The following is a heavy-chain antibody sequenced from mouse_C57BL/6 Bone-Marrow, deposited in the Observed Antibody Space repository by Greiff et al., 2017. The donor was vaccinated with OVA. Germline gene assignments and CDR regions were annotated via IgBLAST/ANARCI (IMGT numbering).Heavy chain of an antibody. Sequence: VHLVESGPGLVQPSQSLSITCTVSGFSLTSYGVHWVRQSPGKGLEWLGVIWSGGSTDYNAAFISRLSISKDNSKSQVFFKMNSLQADDTARYYCASLTGFAYWGQGTLVTVSA. CDR1: GFSLTSYG. D-gene: IGHD2-13*01. CDR2: IWSGGST. V-gene: IGHV2-2*01. J-gene: IGHJ3*01. CDR3: ASLTGFAY.